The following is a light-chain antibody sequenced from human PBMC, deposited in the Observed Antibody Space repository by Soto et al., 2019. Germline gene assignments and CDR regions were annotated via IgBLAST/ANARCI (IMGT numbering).Light chain of an antibody. J-gene: IGKJ4*01. CDR3: QQYYSFSLP. CDR2: KAS. CDR1: QSISSW. Sequence: DIQMTQSPSTLSASVGDRDTITCRASQSISSWLAWYQQKPGKAPKLRIYKASSVESGVPSRFSGRGSGKEFTRTVSSLQPDDFATYYCQQYYSFSLPFGGGTKVEIK. V-gene: IGKV1-5*03.